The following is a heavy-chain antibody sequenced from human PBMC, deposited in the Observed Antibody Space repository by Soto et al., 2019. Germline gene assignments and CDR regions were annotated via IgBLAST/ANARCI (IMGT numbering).Heavy chain of an antibody. J-gene: IGHJ6*02. CDR2: ISYDGSNK. CDR3: ASSRPYPDAYYYYGMDV. CDR1: GFTFSSYA. V-gene: IGHV3-30-3*01. Sequence: QVQLVESGGGVVQPGRSLRLSCAASGFTFSSYAMHWVRQAPGKGLEWVAVISYDGSNKYYADSVKGRFTISRDNSKNTLYLQMNSLRAEDTAVYYCASSRPYPDAYYYYGMDVWGQGTTVTVSS.